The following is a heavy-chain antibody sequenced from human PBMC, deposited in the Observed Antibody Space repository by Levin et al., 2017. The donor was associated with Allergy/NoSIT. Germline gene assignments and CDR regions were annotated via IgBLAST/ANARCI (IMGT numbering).Heavy chain of an antibody. V-gene: IGHV3-30*18. J-gene: IGHJ4*02. D-gene: IGHD3-10*01. CDR1: GFTFSSYD. CDR2: ISYDGSNK. CDR3: GKDRGYYGSGSLDY. Sequence: AGGSLRLSCAASGFTFSSYDMHWVRQAPGKGLEWVAVISYDGSNKYYADSVKGRFTISRDKSKNTVYLQMNSLRAEDTAVYYCGKDRGYYGSGSLDYWGQGTLVTVSS.